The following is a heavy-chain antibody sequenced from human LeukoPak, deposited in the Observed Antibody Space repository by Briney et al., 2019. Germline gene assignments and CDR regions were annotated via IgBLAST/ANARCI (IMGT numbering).Heavy chain of an antibody. V-gene: IGHV2-5*02. CDR3: AHSLAHEPQYYYDSSGYYQFDY. J-gene: IGHJ4*02. Sequence: ESGPTLVKPTQTLTLTCTFPGFSLSTSGVGVGWIRQPPGKALEWLALIYWDDDKRYSPSLKSRLTITKDTSKNQVVLTMTNMDPVDTATYYCAHSLAHEPQYYYDSSGYYQFDYWGQGTLVTVSS. CDR1: GFSLSTSGVG. CDR2: IYWDDDK. D-gene: IGHD3-22*01.